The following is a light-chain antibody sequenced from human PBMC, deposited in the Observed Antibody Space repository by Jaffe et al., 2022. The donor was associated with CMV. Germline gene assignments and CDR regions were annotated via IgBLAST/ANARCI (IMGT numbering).Light chain of an antibody. CDR1: ESISTW. CDR2: KAS. CDR3: QQYMTYPFT. Sequence: DIQMTQSPSTLSAAVGDRVTITCRASESISTWLAWYRQKPGKAPNLLIFKASTLESGVPSRFSGSGSGTEFSLTISSLQPDDIATYYCQQYMTYPFTFGPGTKVDVK. V-gene: IGKV1-5*03. J-gene: IGKJ3*01.